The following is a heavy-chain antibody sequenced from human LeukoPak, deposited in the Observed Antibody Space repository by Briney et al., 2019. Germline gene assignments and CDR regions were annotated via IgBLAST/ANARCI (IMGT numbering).Heavy chain of an antibody. Sequence: SETLSLTCTVSGGTLSRNYWSWLRQPPGKGLEWIAYIDYSESTNYNPSLKSRLTISVDASKNQFSLKLGSVTAVDTAVYYCARDRRRELLHAFDIWGQGTMVTVSS. CDR3: ARDRRRELLHAFDI. V-gene: IGHV4-59*13. J-gene: IGHJ3*02. CDR2: IDYSEST. D-gene: IGHD1-26*01. CDR1: GGTLSRNY.